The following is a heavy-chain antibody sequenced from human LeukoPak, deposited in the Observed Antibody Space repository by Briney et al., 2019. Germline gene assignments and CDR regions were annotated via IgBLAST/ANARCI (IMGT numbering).Heavy chain of an antibody. D-gene: IGHD6-13*01. J-gene: IGHJ3*02. V-gene: IGHV3-74*01. CDR1: GFTFSSYW. CDR3: ARGGYSSSWYDAFDI. CDR2: INSDGSST. Sequence: GGSLRLSCAASGFTFSSYWMHWVCQAPGKGLVWVSRINSDGSSTSYADSVKGRFTISRDNAKNTLYLQMNSLRAEDTAVYYCARGGYSSSWYDAFDIWGQGTMVTVSS.